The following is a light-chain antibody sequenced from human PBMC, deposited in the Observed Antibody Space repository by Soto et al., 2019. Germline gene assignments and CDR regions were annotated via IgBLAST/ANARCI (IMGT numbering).Light chain of an antibody. CDR3: SSYSGTNYHYV. CDR2: EVS. J-gene: IGLJ1*01. V-gene: IGLV2-8*01. Sequence: QSALTQPPSASGSFGQSVTISCTGTSSDVGGYNYVSWYQQHPGKAPKLMIYEVSERPSGVPDRFSGSKSGNTASLTVSGLQADDEAASYCSSYSGTNYHYVFGTGTKVTVL. CDR1: SSDVGGYNY.